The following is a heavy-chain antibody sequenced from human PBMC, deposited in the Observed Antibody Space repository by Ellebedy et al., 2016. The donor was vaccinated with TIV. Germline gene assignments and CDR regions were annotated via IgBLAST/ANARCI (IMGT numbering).Heavy chain of an antibody. CDR1: GFPFSTFE. CDR2: ISPRDGTA. Sequence: GGSLRLXXVVSGFPFSTFEMSWVRQVPGKGLQWISFISPRDGTAHYAGSVQGRFTVSRDNYNNMLYLQLNNLRPEDTAIYHCVKGGWLDFWGPGTLVTVSS. J-gene: IGHJ4*01. D-gene: IGHD6-19*01. CDR3: VKGGWLDF. V-gene: IGHV3-23*01.